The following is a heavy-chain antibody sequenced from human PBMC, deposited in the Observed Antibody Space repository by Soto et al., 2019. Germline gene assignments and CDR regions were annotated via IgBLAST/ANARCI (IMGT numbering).Heavy chain of an antibody. CDR1: GFTFSRNY. V-gene: IGHV3-53*03. D-gene: IGHD1-1*01. CDR3: AGVPFSQMEYVPWFYDL. Sequence: EVQLVESGGHLIQPGGSLRLSCAASGFTFSRNYMSWVRQPPGMGLEWVSTIYSGGNTHHADSVKGRFTISRDISKNTLYLQMRILGAEDTAVYYCAGVPFSQMEYVPWFYDLWGRGTLVIVSS. J-gene: IGHJ2*01. CDR2: IYSGGNT.